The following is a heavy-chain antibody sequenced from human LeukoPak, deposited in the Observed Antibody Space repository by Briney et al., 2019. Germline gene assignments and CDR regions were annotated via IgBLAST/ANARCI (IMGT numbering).Heavy chain of an antibody. CDR3: ARDRVQLWNYGMDV. V-gene: IGHV3-30-3*01. Sequence: GGSLRLSCAASGFTFSSYAMHWVRQAPGKGLEWVAVISYDGNNKYYADSVKGRFTISRDNSKNTPYLQMNSLRAEDTAVYYCARDRVQLWNYGMDVWGQGTTVTVSS. CDR1: GFTFSSYA. D-gene: IGHD5-18*01. CDR2: ISYDGNNK. J-gene: IGHJ6*02.